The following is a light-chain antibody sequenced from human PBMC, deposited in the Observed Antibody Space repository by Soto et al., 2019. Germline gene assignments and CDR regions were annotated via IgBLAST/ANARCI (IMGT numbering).Light chain of an antibody. CDR3: LQRSNWPVT. V-gene: IGKV3-11*01. CDR1: QSDSSY. Sequence: EIVLTQSPATLSLSPGERATLSCRASQSDSSYLAWYQQKPGQAPRLLIYDASSRATGIPARFSGSGSGTDFTLTLSSLEHEDFAVYDCLQRSNWPVTFGQVTKVEIK. J-gene: IGKJ1*01. CDR2: DAS.